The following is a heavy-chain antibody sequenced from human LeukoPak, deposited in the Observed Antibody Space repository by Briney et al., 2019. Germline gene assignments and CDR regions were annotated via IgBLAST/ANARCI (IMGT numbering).Heavy chain of an antibody. Sequence: ASVKVSCKASEYNFTDYYMHWVRQAPGQGLEWMGWINPNSGDTNYAQKFQGRVTMTRDPSISTANMALTRLRSDDTAVYYCATEAWLVGTTNLYYFDYWGQGTLVTVSS. CDR1: EYNFTDYY. J-gene: IGHJ4*02. CDR2: INPNSGDT. V-gene: IGHV1-2*02. CDR3: ATEAWLVGTTNLYYFDY. D-gene: IGHD1-26*01.